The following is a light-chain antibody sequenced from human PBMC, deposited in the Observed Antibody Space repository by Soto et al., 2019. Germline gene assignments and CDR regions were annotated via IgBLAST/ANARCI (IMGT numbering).Light chain of an antibody. Sequence: QSALTQPASVSGSPGQSITISCTGTSSDIGEYNYVSWYQQHPGKAPKLMIYHVTNRPSGVSNRFSGSNSGNTASLTISGLHAEDEAAYYCTSYRYIGIPVVFGGGTKLTVL. CDR3: TSYRYIGIPVV. CDR1: SSDIGEYNY. J-gene: IGLJ2*01. V-gene: IGLV2-14*03. CDR2: HVT.